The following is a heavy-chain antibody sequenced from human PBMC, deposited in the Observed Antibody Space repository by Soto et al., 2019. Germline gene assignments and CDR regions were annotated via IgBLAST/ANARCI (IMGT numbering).Heavy chain of an antibody. Sequence: SETLSLTCAVYGGSFSGYYWSWIRQPPGKGLEWIGEINHSGSTNYNPSLKSRVTISVDTSKNQFSLKLSSVTAADTAVYYCARGLSSANSSSWGHYFDYWGQGTLVTVSS. V-gene: IGHV4-34*01. D-gene: IGHD6-13*01. CDR3: ARGLSSANSSSWGHYFDY. J-gene: IGHJ4*02. CDR1: GGSFSGYY. CDR2: INHSGST.